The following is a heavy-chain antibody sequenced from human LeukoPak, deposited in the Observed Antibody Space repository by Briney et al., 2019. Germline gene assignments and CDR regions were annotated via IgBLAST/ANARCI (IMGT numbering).Heavy chain of an antibody. CDR2: IWYDGSNK. CDR1: GFTFSSYG. Sequence: GGSLRLSCAASGFTFSSYGMHWVRQAPVKGLEWVAVIWYDGSNKYYADSVKGRFTISRDNSKNTLYLQMNSLRAEDTAVYYCARDSMGYYDSSGYSDYWGQGTLVTVSS. CDR3: ARDSMGYYDSSGYSDY. V-gene: IGHV3-33*01. J-gene: IGHJ4*02. D-gene: IGHD3-22*01.